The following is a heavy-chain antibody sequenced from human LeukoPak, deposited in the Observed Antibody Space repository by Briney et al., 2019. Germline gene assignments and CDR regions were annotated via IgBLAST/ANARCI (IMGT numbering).Heavy chain of an antibody. J-gene: IGHJ4*02. CDR1: GYSFTNYG. Sequence: SETVSCMGSGYSFTNYGISGLRQAPGQGMEWMGWVSPYNGNTNYAQKVQGRVTMTTDTSTSTAYMELRSLRSDDTAVYYCARDFCDRSSWVGYWGKGTLVTACS. D-gene: IGHD6-13*01. CDR3: ARDFCDRSSWVGY. CDR2: VSPYNGNT. V-gene: IGHV1-18*01.